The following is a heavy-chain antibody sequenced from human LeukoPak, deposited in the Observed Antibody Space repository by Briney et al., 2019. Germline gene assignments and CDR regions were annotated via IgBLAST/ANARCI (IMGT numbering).Heavy chain of an antibody. D-gene: IGHD1-26*01. CDR1: GGSISSYY. Sequence: PSETLSLTCTVSGGSISSYYWSWIRQPPGKGLEWIGYIYYSGSTKYSPSLKSRVTISVDTSKNQFSLKLSSVTAADTAVYYCARHLPKWGWDYWGQGTLVTVSS. V-gene: IGHV4-59*08. J-gene: IGHJ4*02. CDR3: ARHLPKWGWDY. CDR2: IYYSGST.